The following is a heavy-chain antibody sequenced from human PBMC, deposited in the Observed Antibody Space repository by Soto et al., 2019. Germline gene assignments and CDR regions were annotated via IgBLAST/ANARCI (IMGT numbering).Heavy chain of an antibody. CDR2: IYPGDSDT. V-gene: IGHV5-51*01. D-gene: IGHD6-13*01. Sequence: GASLKISCKGSGYSFTSYWIGWVRQMPGKGLEWMGIIYPGDSDTRYSPSFQGQVTISADKSISTAYLQWSSLKASDTAMYYCARRGAGQQYYYYYGMDVWGQGTTVTVS. CDR3: ARRGAGQQYYYYYGMDV. CDR1: GYSFTSYW. J-gene: IGHJ6*02.